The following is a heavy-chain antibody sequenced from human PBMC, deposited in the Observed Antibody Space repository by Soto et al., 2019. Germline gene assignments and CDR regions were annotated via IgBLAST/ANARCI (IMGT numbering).Heavy chain of an antibody. D-gene: IGHD3-10*01. V-gene: IGHV2-5*02. CDR2: NDWGDNK. CDR1: GFSLSTSGVG. CDR3: AYRKPNRRGFPFDS. Sequence: QITLKESGPTLVKPTQTLTLTCSFSGFSLSTSGVGVGWIRQPPGKALEWLALNDWGDNKWYSPSLKSRLTIPKDTSKNQVVLTMTNMDPVDTATYYCAYRKPNRRGFPFDSWGQGTLVTVSS. J-gene: IGHJ4*02.